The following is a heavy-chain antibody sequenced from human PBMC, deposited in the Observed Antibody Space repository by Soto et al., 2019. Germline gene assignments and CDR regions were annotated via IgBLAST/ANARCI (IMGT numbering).Heavy chain of an antibody. Sequence: QITLKESGPPLVKPTQTLTLTCTFSGFSLSTSGVGVGWIRQPPGKALEWLALIYWDDDKRYSPSLKSRLTITKDPSKNQVVLTMTNMDPVDTATYYCAHSSITMVRGVISLPAYDAFDIWGQGTMVTVSS. J-gene: IGHJ3*02. CDR3: AHSSITMVRGVISLPAYDAFDI. CDR2: IYWDDDK. D-gene: IGHD3-10*01. CDR1: GFSLSTSGVG. V-gene: IGHV2-5*02.